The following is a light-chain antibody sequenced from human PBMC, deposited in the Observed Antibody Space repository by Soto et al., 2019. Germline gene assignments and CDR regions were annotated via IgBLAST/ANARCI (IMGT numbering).Light chain of an antibody. CDR1: QSVSSSY. V-gene: IGKV3-20*01. J-gene: IGKJ1*01. CDR3: QQYGISSQT. Sequence: EFVLRQSPCTLSLSQEERAALSCRASQSVSSSYLAWYQQKPGQAPRLLIYGASSRATGIPDRFSGSGSGTDFTLTISRLEPEDFAVYYCQQYGISSQTVGQGTNVDIK. CDR2: GAS.